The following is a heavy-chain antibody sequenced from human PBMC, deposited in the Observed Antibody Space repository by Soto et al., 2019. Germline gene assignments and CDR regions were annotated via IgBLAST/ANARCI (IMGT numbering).Heavy chain of an antibody. V-gene: IGHV4-39*01. Sequence: CETLSITCTGSGGSISSSSYYGGLMRHPPGKGLDWIGSIYYSGSTYYNPSLKSRVTISVDTSKNQFSLKLSSVTAADTAVYYCARQGWDYYYYYMDVWGKGTTVTVSS. CDR3: ARQGWDYYYYYMDV. D-gene: IGHD3-16*01. J-gene: IGHJ6*03. CDR1: GGSISSSSYY. CDR2: IYYSGST.